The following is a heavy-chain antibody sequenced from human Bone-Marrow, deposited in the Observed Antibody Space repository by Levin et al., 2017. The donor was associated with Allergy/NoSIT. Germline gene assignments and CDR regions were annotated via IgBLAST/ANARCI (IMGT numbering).Heavy chain of an antibody. CDR3: ASRPQFQLRFGGGWRPQKYYYMDV. D-gene: IGHD3-3*01. CDR2: IIPIFGTA. V-gene: IGHV1-69*13. J-gene: IGHJ6*03. CDR1: GGTFSSYA. Sequence: SVKVSCKASGGTFSSYAISWVRQAPGQGLEWMGGIIPIFGTANYAQKFQGRVTITADESTSTAYMELSSLRSEDTAVYYCASRPQFQLRFGGGWRPQKYYYMDVWGKGTTVTVSS.